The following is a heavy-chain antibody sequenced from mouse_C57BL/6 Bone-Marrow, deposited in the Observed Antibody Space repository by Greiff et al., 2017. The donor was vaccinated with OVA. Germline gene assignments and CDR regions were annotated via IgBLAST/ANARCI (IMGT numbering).Heavy chain of an antibody. J-gene: IGHJ4*01. CDR1: GFSFNTYA. V-gene: IGHV10-1*01. D-gene: IGHD2-1*01. CDR2: IRSKSNNYAT. CDR3: VRGGNPYAMDY. Sequence: EVMLVESGGGLVQPKGSLKLSCAASGFSFNTYAMNWVRQAPGKGLEWVARIRSKSNNYATYYADSVKDRFTISRDDSESMLYLQMNNLKTEDTAMYYCVRGGNPYAMDYWGQGTSVTVSS.